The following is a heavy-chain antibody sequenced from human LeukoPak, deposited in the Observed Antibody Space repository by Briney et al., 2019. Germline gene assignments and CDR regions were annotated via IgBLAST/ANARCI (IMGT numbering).Heavy chain of an antibody. V-gene: IGHV3-23*01. D-gene: IGHD6-19*01. CDR3: AKAKYSSGWYGERNGYNWFDP. Sequence: PGGSLRLSCAASGFTFSSYAMSWVRQAPGKGLEWVSAISGSGGSTYYADSVKGRFTISRDNSKNTLYLQMNSLRAEDTAVYYCAKAKYSSGWYGERNGYNWFDPWGQGTLVTVSS. CDR2: ISGSGGST. CDR1: GFTFSSYA. J-gene: IGHJ5*02.